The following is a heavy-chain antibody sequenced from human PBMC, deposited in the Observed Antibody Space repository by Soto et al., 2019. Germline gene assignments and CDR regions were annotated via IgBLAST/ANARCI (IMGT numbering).Heavy chain of an antibody. V-gene: IGHV4-59*08. CDR3: ALGYSNAHGGLEY. D-gene: IGHD5-18*01. CDR2: IHKSGTT. Sequence: PSEPLSLTCTVSGDYVTNYFWNWIRQAPGKGLEWIGYIHKSGTTNYSPSLKSCVTISVDTSKSQFSLRLSSVTAADTAVYYCALGYSNAHGGLEYWGQGALVTVSS. CDR1: GDYVTNYF. J-gene: IGHJ4*02.